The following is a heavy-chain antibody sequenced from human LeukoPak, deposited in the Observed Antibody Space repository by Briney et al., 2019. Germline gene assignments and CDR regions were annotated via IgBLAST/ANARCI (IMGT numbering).Heavy chain of an antibody. CDR1: GFTFSSYA. V-gene: IGHV3-64*01. CDR3: ARVGKTSSAY. CDR2: ISSTGTST. Sequence: GGSLRLSCAASGFTFSSYAMHWVRQAPGKGLEYVSAISSTGTSTYYANSVKGRFTISRDNSKNTLYLQMGSLRGEDMAVYYCARVGKTSSAYWGQGTLVTVSS. J-gene: IGHJ4*02.